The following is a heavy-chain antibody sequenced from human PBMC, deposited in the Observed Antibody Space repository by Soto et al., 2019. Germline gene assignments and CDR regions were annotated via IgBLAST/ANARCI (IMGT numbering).Heavy chain of an antibody. Sequence: GVSLRLSCAAAGVTFSSFGVHWVRKAPGKGLEWVSYISSSSSTIYYADSVKGRFTISRDNAKNSLYLQMNSLRAEDTAVYYCARGHSSSPLVKYWGQGTLVTVSS. D-gene: IGHD6-6*01. CDR1: GVTFSSFG. V-gene: IGHV3-48*01. J-gene: IGHJ4*02. CDR2: ISSSSSTI. CDR3: ARGHSSSPLVKY.